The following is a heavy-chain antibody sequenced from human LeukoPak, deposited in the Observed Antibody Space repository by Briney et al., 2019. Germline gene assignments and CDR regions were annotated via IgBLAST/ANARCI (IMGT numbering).Heavy chain of an antibody. Sequence: PGGSLRLSCAASGFTFSTSWMDWVRQAPGKGLEWVANIKQDGSEKYYVDSVKGRFTISRDNAKNSLFLQMNSLGVDDTAVYYCARDLNTGYWGQGTLVTVSS. D-gene: IGHD4-17*01. V-gene: IGHV3-7*03. CDR3: ARDLNTGY. J-gene: IGHJ4*02. CDR1: GFTFSTSW. CDR2: IKQDGSEK.